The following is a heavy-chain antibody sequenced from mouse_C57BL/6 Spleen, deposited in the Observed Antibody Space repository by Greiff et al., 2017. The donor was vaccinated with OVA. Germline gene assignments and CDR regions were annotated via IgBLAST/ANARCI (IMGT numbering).Heavy chain of an antibody. J-gene: IGHJ2*01. V-gene: IGHV1-9*01. Sequence: VQLQQSGAELMKPGASVKLSCKATGYTFTGYWIEWVKQRPGHGLEWIGEILPGSGSTNYNEKFKSKATLTVDTSSSTAYMQLSSLTSEDSAVYYCGRFPYEYDGGAGDYWGQGTTLTVSS. CDR2: ILPGSGST. D-gene: IGHD2-4*01. CDR3: GRFPYEYDGGAGDY. CDR1: GYTFTGYW.